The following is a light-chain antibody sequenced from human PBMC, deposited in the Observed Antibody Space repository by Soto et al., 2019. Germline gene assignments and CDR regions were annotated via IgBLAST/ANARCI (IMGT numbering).Light chain of an antibody. CDR2: GAS. Sequence: DIQMTQSPSSLSASVGDRVTITCRASQGISSFVAWYQQKPGKVPRLVISGASTLQSGVPSRFSGSGSGTDFTLTITSLQPEDVATYYCQKYSSVITFGQGTRLEIK. V-gene: IGKV1-27*01. CDR1: QGISSF. CDR3: QKYSSVIT. J-gene: IGKJ5*01.